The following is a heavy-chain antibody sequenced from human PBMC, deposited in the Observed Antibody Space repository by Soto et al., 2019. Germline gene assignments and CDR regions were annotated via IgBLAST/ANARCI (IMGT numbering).Heavy chain of an antibody. V-gene: IGHV1-18*01. CDR3: ASNYDFSFYHGMDV. D-gene: IGHD3-3*01. CDR2: ISAYNGNT. CDR1: GYTFTSYG. Sequence: ASVKVSCKAPGYTFTSYGISWVRQAAGQGLEWMGWISAYNGNTNYAQKLQGRVTMTTDTSTSTAYMELSSLRSEDTAVYYCASNYDFSFYHGMDVWGQGTTVTVSS. J-gene: IGHJ6*02.